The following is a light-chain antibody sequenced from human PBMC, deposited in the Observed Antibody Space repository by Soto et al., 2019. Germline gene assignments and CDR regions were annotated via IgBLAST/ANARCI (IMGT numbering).Light chain of an antibody. CDR3: QQYYSYPPT. Sequence: AIRMTQSPSSFSASTGDRVTITCRASQGISSYLAWYQQKPGKAPKLLIYAASTLQSGVPSRFSGSGSGTDVNLTISCLQSEDFATYYCQQYYSYPPTFGQGTKVEIK. J-gene: IGKJ1*01. CDR1: QGISSY. V-gene: IGKV1-8*01. CDR2: AAS.